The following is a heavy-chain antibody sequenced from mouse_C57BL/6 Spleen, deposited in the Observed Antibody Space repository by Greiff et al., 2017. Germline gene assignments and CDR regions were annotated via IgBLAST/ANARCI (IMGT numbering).Heavy chain of an antibody. CDR3: TRETRIDGYYGFAY. D-gene: IGHD2-3*01. V-gene: IGHV5-9-1*02. CDR2: ISSGGDYI. Sequence: EVKLVESGEGLVKPGGSLKLSCAASGFTFSSYAMSWVRQTPEKRLEWVAYISSGGDYIYYADTVKGRFTISRDNARNTLYLQMSRLKSEDTAMYYCTRETRIDGYYGFAYWGQGTLVTVSA. J-gene: IGHJ3*01. CDR1: GFTFSSYA.